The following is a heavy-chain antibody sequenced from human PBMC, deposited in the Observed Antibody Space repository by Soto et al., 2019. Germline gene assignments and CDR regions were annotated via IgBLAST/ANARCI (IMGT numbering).Heavy chain of an antibody. Sequence: QVHLQESGPGLVKPSETLSLTCTVSGDSISTDYWSWIRQSPGKGLEWIGFIYYGGSPNCNPSLKSRVTISVDTPKNQFSLKLSSVTAADTAVYYCAKNWNWGSLVHWGQGTLVTVSS. J-gene: IGHJ4*02. CDR2: IYYGGSP. D-gene: IGHD7-27*01. CDR1: GDSISTDY. CDR3: AKNWNWGSLVH. V-gene: IGHV4-59*08.